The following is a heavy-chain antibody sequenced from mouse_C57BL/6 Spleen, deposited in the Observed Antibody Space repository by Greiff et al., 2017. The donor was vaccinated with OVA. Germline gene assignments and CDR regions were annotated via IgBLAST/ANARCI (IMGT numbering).Heavy chain of an antibody. CDR1: GFTFNTYA. Sequence: EVHLVESGGGLVQPKGSLKLSCAASGFTFNTYAMHWVRQAPGQGLEWVARIRSKSSNYATYYADSVKDRFTISRDDSQSMLYLQMNNLKTEDTAMYYCVRDHYYGSSSGFAYWGQGTLVTVSA. V-gene: IGHV10-3*01. CDR2: IRSKSSNYAT. J-gene: IGHJ3*01. D-gene: IGHD1-1*01. CDR3: VRDHYYGSSSGFAY.